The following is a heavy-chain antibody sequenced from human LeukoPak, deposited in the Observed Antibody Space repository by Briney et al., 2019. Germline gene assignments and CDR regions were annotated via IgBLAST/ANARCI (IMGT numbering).Heavy chain of an antibody. CDR3: AKNGHYGDYDDWYFDL. J-gene: IGHJ2*01. V-gene: IGHV3-23*01. Sequence: GGSLRLSCAASGFTFSSYAMSWVRQAPGKGLELVSAISGSGGSTYYANSVKGRFTISRDNSKNTLYLQMNSLRAEDTAVYYCAKNGHYGDYDDWYFDLWGRGTLVTVSS. D-gene: IGHD4-17*01. CDR1: GFTFSSYA. CDR2: ISGSGGST.